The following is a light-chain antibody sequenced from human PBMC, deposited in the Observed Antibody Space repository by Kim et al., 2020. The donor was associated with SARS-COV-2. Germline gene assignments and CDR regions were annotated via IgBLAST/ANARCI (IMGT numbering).Light chain of an antibody. CDR3: TSYTSSSTWV. V-gene: IGLV2-14*04. CDR1: NSDVGAYDH. J-gene: IGLJ3*02. Sequence: PGQSITISCTGTNSDVGAYDHVSWYQQSPGNAPRLRIYDVTRRPSGVSNRFSGSKSGNTASLTISGLQPEDEADYYCTSYTSSSTWVFGGGTQLTVL. CDR2: DVT.